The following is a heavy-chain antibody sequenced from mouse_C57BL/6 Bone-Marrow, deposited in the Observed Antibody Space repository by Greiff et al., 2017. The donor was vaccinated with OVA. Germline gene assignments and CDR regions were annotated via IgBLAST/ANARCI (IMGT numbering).Heavy chain of an antibody. Sequence: QVQLQQPGAELVKPGASVKLSCKASGYTFTSYWMHWVKQRPGQGLEWIGMIHPNSGSTNYNEKFKSKATLTVDKSSSTAYMQLSSLTSEDSAVYYCARPRYYGTPFAYWGQGTLVTVSA. CDR3: ARPRYYGTPFAY. D-gene: IGHD2-1*01. V-gene: IGHV1-64*01. J-gene: IGHJ3*01. CDR2: IHPNSGST. CDR1: GYTFTSYW.